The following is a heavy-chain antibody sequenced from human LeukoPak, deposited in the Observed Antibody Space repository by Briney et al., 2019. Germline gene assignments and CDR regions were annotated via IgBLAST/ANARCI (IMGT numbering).Heavy chain of an antibody. Sequence: GGSLRLSCAASGFTFRNYGMHWVRRAPGKGLEWVAVIWSAENNKYYADSVQGRFTISRDNSKNTVFLQMNSLRAEDTAVYYCAKDDDVSSRYSRFENWGQGTLVTVSS. CDR1: GFTFRNYG. CDR2: IWSAENNK. D-gene: IGHD3-22*01. V-gene: IGHV3-33*06. CDR3: AKDDDVSSRYSRFEN. J-gene: IGHJ4*02.